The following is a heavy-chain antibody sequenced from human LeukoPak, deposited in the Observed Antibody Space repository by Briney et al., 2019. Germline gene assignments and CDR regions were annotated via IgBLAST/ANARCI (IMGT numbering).Heavy chain of an antibody. CDR3: ARAGYSSTWYSRYFDL. V-gene: IGHV3-13*01. D-gene: IGHD6-13*01. CDR1: GFTSSSYA. Sequence: RRSLSLSCAASGFTSSSYAMHWVRQATARGLEWASGIGTAGDTYYPGSVKGRFTISSENAKNSLYLQVNSLRAGDTAVYYCARAGYSSTWYSRYFDLWGRGTLVTVSS. J-gene: IGHJ2*01. CDR2: IGTAGDT.